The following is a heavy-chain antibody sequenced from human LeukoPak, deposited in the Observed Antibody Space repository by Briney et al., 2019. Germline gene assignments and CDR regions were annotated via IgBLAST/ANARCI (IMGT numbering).Heavy chain of an antibody. Sequence: SETLSLTCAVYGGSFSGYYWSWIRQPPGKGLEWIGEINHSGSTNYNPSLKSRVTISVDTTKNQFSLKLSSVTAADTAVDYCAGGRIWFGQTHPYYSYTDVWGKGTTVTVSS. CDR3: AGGRIWFGQTHPYYSYTDV. D-gene: IGHD3-10*01. CDR1: GGSFSGYY. CDR2: INHSGST. V-gene: IGHV4-34*01. J-gene: IGHJ6*03.